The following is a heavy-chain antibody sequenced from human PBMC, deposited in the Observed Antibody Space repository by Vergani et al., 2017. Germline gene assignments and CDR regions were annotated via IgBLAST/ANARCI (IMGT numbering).Heavy chain of an antibody. CDR1: GFTFSSYW. CDR2: IKQDGSEK. J-gene: IGHJ5*01. V-gene: IGHV3-7*01. D-gene: IGHD1-1*01. CDR3: ARWGNEKRLDS. Sequence: EVQLVESGGGLVQPGGSLRLSCAASGFTFSSYWMSWVRQAPGKGLEWVANIKQDGSEKYYGDSVKGRFTISRDNSKNTLYLQMNSLRVEDTAVYYCARWGNEKRLDSWVQGTLVTVSS.